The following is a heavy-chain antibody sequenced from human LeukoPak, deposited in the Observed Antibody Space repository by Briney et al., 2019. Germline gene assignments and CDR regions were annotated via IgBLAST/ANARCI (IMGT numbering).Heavy chain of an antibody. CDR3: AREQQLAFDY. CDR1: GGSFSGYY. J-gene: IGHJ4*02. D-gene: IGHD6-13*01. CDR2: INHSGST. V-gene: IGHV4-34*01. Sequence: SETLSLTCAVYGGSFSGYYWSWIRQPPGKGLEWIGEINHSGSTNYNPSLKSRVTISVDTYKNQFSLKLSSVTAADTAVYYCAREQQLAFDYWGQGTLVTVSS.